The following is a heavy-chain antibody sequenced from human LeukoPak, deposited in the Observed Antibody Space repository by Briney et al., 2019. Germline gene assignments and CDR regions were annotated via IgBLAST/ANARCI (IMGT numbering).Heavy chain of an antibody. D-gene: IGHD2-2*01. CDR2: ISWNSGSI. CDR3: AKGYCSSTSCYVDY. J-gene: IGHJ4*02. V-gene: IGHV3-9*01. CDR1: GFTFDDYA. Sequence: GGSLRLSCAASGFTFDDYAMHWVRQAPGKGLEWVSGISWNSGSIGYADSVKGRFTISRDNAKNSLYLQMNSLRAEDTALYYCAKGYCSSTSCYVDYWGQGTLVTVSS.